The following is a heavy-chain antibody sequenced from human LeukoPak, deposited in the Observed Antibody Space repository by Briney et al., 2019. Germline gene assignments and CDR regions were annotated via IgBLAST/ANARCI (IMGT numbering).Heavy chain of an antibody. CDR3: ARDQGSWDY. CDR2: IYHSGST. V-gene: IGHV4-38-2*02. Sequence: SETLSLTCTVSGYYISSGYYWGWIRQPPGKGLEWIGSIYHSGSTYYNPSLKSRVTISVDTSKNQFSLKLSSVTAADTAVYYCARDQGSWDYWGQGTLVTVSS. J-gene: IGHJ4*02. CDR1: GYYISSGYY.